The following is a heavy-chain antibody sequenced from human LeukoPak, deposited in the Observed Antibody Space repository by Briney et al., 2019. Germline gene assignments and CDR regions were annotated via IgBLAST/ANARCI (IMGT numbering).Heavy chain of an antibody. CDR1: GFTFSSYW. CDR2: IKQDGSEK. J-gene: IGHJ5*01. D-gene: IGHD2-15*01. Sequence: GGSLRLSCAASGFTFSSYWMSWVRQAPGKGLEWVANIKQDGSEKYYVDSVKGRFTISRDNAKNSLFLQMNSLRAEDTAVYYCARSGVVVAALERGVANWFDSWGQGTLVTVSS. CDR3: ARSGVVVAALERGVANWFDS. V-gene: IGHV3-7*01.